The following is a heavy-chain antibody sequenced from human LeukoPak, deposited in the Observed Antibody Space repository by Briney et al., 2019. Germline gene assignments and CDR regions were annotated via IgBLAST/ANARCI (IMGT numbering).Heavy chain of an antibody. D-gene: IGHD6-19*01. Sequence: GASVKVSCKASGYTFTNYGISWVRQAPGQGLEWMGWINPKSGGTNYAQKFQGRVTMTRDTSISTAYMELSRLTSDDKAVYYCARERPGIAVAGTGFAYWGQGTLVTVSS. CDR1: GYTFTNYG. CDR3: ARERPGIAVAGTGFAY. J-gene: IGHJ4*02. CDR2: INPKSGGT. V-gene: IGHV1-2*02.